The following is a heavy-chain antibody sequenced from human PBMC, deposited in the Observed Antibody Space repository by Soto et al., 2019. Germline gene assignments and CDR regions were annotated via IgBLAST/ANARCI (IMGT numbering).Heavy chain of an antibody. CDR2: IYYSGST. D-gene: IGHD1-26*01. J-gene: IGHJ4*02. V-gene: IGHV4-30-4*02. CDR3: ASSKGGSYFDY. Sequence: PSDTLSLNCTVPGGSISSADYYWSWIRQPPGKGLEWIGYIYYSGSTYYNPSLKSRVTISVDTSKNQFSLKLSSVTAADTAVYYCASSKGGSYFDYWGQGTLVTVS. CDR1: GGSISSADYY.